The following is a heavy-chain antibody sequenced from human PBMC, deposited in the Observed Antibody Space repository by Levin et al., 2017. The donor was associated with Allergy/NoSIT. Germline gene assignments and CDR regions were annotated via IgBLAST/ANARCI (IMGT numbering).Heavy chain of an antibody. CDR3: ARRPLQYPGYFDF. CDR2: IYDSGTS. V-gene: IGHV4-39*01. CDR1: GVSISSGNYY. Sequence: SQTLSLTCTVSGVSISSGNYYWAWIRQPPGKGLEWIASIYDSGTSYYMPSLQSRVTISLEVSKNQFSLRLRSVTATATAIYFCARRPLQYPGYFDFWGRGTLVRVSS. J-gene: IGHJ4*02. D-gene: IGHD2-2*02.